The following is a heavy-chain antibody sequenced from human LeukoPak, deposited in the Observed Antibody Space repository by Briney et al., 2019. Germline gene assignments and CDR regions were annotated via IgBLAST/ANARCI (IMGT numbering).Heavy chain of an antibody. Sequence: SQTLSLTCTVSGGSISSGGYYWSWIRQHPGKGLEWIGYIYYSGSTYYNPSLKSRVTISVDTSKNQFSLKLSSVTAADTAVYYCAREARDYDSARVDYWGQGTLVTVSS. CDR3: AREARDYDSARVDY. J-gene: IGHJ4*02. D-gene: IGHD3-22*01. V-gene: IGHV4-31*03. CDR1: GGSISSGGYY. CDR2: IYYSGST.